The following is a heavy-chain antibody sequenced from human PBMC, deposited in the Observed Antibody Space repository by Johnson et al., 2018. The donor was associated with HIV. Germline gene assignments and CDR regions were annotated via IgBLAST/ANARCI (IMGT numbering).Heavy chain of an antibody. CDR3: ARDSPRIQLWDDAFDI. D-gene: IGHD5-18*01. CDR1: GFTFSSYG. V-gene: IGHV3-30*03. CDR2: ISYDGSNK. Sequence: QMLLVESGGGVVQPGRSLRLSCAASGFTFSSYGMHWVRQAPGKGLEWVAVISYDGSNKYYVDSVKGRFTISRDNAKNSLYLQMNSLRAEDTAVYYCARDSPRIQLWDDAFDIWGQGTLVTVSS. J-gene: IGHJ3*02.